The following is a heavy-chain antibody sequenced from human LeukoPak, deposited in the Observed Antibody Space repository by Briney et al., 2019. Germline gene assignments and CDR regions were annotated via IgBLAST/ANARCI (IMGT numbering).Heavy chain of an antibody. J-gene: IGHJ4*02. Sequence: GGSLRLSCAASGFTFSTYAMSWVRLAPGKGLEWVSGISGSGGSTYYADSVKGRFTSSRDNSNNTVYLQMNSLRADDTAVYYCAKQRGDYADFGDYWGQGTLVTVSS. CDR1: GFTFSTYA. CDR2: ISGSGGST. CDR3: AKQRGDYADFGDY. D-gene: IGHD4-17*01. V-gene: IGHV3-23*01.